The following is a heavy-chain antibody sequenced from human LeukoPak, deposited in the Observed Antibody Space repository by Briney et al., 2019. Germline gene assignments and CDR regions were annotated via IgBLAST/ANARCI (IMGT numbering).Heavy chain of an antibody. J-gene: IGHJ4*02. CDR3: ARHLRGYSYLIGDY. D-gene: IGHD5-18*01. CDR2: IYTSGST. V-gene: IGHV4-4*07. CDR1: GGSISSYY. Sequence: SETLSLTCTVSGGSISSYYWSWIRQPAGKGLEWIGRIYTSGSTNYNPSLKSRVTMSVDTSKNQFSLKLSSVTAADTAVFYCARHLRGYSYLIGDYWGQGTLVTVSS.